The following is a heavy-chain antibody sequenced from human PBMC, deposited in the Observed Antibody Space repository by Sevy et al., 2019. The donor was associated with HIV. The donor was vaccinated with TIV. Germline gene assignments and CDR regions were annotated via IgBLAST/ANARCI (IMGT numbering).Heavy chain of an antibody. CDR3: ATCSLSNCTFHF. D-gene: IGHD4-4*01. J-gene: IGHJ4*02. CDR2: IKQDGSDN. Sequence: GGSLRLSCVVSGLSISTYWMSWVRQAPGKRLEWVDSIKQDGSDNSFVDSVRGRFTISRDNAKNSVYLQMSSFSGDDTAMYYCATCSLSNCTFHFWGQGTLVTVSS. V-gene: IGHV3-7*03. CDR1: GLSISTYW.